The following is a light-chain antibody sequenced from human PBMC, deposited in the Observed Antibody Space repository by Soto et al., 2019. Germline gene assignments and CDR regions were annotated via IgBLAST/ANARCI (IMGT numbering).Light chain of an antibody. CDR2: GNS. CDR1: SSHIGAGYD. J-gene: IGLJ3*02. Sequence: QSALTQPPSVSGAPGQRVTISCTGSSSHIGAGYDVHWYQQLPGTAPKLLIFGNSNRPSGVPERFSGSKSGTSASLAITGLQAEDEADYYCQSYASSLSALFGGGTKLTVL. CDR3: QSYASSLSAL. V-gene: IGLV1-40*01.